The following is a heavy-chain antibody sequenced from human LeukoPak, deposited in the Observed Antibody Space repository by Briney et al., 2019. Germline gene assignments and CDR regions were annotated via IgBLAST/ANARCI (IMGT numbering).Heavy chain of an antibody. D-gene: IGHD3-22*01. CDR2: INPNSGGT. J-gene: IGHJ4*02. CDR1: GYTFTGYY. V-gene: IGHV1-2*02. CDR3: AREDSSGSKY. Sequence: ASVKVSCKASGYTFTGYYMHWVRQAPGQGLEWMGWINPNSGGTNYAQKFQGRVTMTRDTSISTAYMELSRLRSDDTAVYHCAREDSSGSKYWGQGTLVTVSS.